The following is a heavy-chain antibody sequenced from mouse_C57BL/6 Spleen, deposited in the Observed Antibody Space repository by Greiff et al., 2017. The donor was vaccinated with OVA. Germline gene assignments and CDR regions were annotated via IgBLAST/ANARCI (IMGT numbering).Heavy chain of an antibody. Sequence: VQLQQSGAVLARPGASVKMSCKTSGYTFTSYWMHWVKQRPGQGLEWIGAIYPGNSDTSYNQKFKGKAKLTADTSASTAYMERSSLTNEDSAVYDGTRSTAAVVASLDYWGQGTTLTVSS. CDR3: TRSTAAVVASLDY. CDR2: IYPGNSDT. V-gene: IGHV1-5*01. CDR1: GYTFTSYW. J-gene: IGHJ2*01. D-gene: IGHD1-1*01.